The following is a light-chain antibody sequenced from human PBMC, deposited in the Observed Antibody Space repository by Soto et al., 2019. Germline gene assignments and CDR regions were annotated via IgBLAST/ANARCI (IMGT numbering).Light chain of an antibody. CDR1: QSVSSFY. CDR2: DVS. CDR3: QQFASSLT. Sequence: EIVLTQSPATLSLSPGERATLSCGASQSVSSFYLAWYQQKPGLEPRLLMYDVSNRAAGTPDRFSGGGSETDFALTISRLEPEDFAVYYCQQFASSLTFGGGTRVEI. V-gene: IGKV3D-20*01. J-gene: IGKJ4*01.